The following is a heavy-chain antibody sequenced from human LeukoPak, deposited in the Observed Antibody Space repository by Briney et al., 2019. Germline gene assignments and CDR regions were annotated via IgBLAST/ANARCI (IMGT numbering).Heavy chain of an antibody. CDR2: TSYRAKWYN. J-gene: IGHJ4*02. Sequence: SQTLSLTCAISGDSVSSNSAAWNWIRHSPSRGLEWLGRTSYRAKWYNDYAVSVKSRITITPDTSKNQFSLQLNSVTPEDTAVYYCAREGTYEQQLENGAFDYWGQGTLVTVSS. CDR3: AREGTYEQQLENGAFDY. CDR1: GDSVSSNSAA. V-gene: IGHV6-1*01. D-gene: IGHD6-13*01.